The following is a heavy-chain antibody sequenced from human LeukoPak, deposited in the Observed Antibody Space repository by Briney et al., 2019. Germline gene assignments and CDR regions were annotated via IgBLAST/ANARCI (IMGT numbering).Heavy chain of an antibody. CDR1: GFTFTSSA. V-gene: IGHV1-58*01. CDR3: AADSGSSFYFDY. Sequence: GASVKVSCKASGFTFTSSAVRWVRQARGQRLEWIGWIVVGSGNTNYAQKFQERVTITRDMSTSTAYMELSSLRSEDTAVYYCAADSGSSFYFDYWGQGTLVTVSS. J-gene: IGHJ4*02. CDR2: IVVGSGNT. D-gene: IGHD1-26*01.